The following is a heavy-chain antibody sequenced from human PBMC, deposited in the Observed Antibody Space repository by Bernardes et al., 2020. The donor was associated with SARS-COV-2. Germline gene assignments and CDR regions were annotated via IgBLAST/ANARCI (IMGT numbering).Heavy chain of an antibody. CDR1: GFTFSSYG. J-gene: IGHJ4*02. CDR3: ATLGGNDVRYFDY. Sequence: GGSLRLSCAASGFTFSSYGMHWVRQAPGKGLEWVAVIWYDGSNKYYADSVKGRFTISRDNSKNTLYLQMNSLRAEDTAVYYCATLGGNDVRYFDYWGQGTLVTVSS. CDR2: IWYDGSNK. D-gene: IGHD1-1*01. V-gene: IGHV3-33*01.